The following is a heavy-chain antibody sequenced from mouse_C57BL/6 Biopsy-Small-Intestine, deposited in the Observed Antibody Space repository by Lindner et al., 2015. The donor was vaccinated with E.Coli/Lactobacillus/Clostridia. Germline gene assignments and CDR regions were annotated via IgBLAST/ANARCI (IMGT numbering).Heavy chain of an antibody. CDR3: ARDVRDYYGSGNYGWFDH. V-gene: IGHV1S55*01. D-gene: IGHD1-1*02. Sequence: SVKVSCKASGYTFTGYYMHWVRQAPGQGLEWMGRINPNNGDTDYAQKFQGRVTMTGDTSISTIYMELSSLRSDDTAVYYCARDVRDYYGSGNYGWFDHWGQGTLVTVSA. CDR1: GYTFTGYY. J-gene: IGHJ3*01. CDR2: INPNNGDT.